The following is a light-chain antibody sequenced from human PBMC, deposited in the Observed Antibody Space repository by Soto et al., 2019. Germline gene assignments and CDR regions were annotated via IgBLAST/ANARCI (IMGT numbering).Light chain of an antibody. Sequence: EIVLTQSPATLSLSPGERATLSCRASQSVSSYLAWYQQKPGQAPRLLFYNASKRATGIPARFSGNGSGTDFTLTISSLEPEDFAVYYCQQRRETFGPGTKVDI. V-gene: IGKV3-11*01. CDR2: NAS. J-gene: IGKJ3*01. CDR3: QQRRET. CDR1: QSVSSY.